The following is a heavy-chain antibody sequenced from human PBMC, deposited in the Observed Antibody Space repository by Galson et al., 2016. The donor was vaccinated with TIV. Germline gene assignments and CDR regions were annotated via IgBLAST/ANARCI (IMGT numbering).Heavy chain of an antibody. D-gene: IGHD1-26*01. CDR3: AKGWGERYDGHSDPLDM. V-gene: IGHV3-23*01. CDR2: INGRGGST. CDR1: IVTFSSYA. Sequence: SLRLSCAASIVTFSSYAMSWVRQAPGKGLEWVSAINGRGGSTYYAGSVKGRFTISRDNPKNTLFLQMNSLRAEDTAVYYCAKGWGERYDGHSDPLDMWGQGTTVTVSS. J-gene: IGHJ3*02.